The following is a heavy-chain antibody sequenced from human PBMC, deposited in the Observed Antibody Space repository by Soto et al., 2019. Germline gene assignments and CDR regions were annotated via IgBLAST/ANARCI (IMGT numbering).Heavy chain of an antibody. V-gene: IGHV1-69*01. CDR2: IIPIFGTA. D-gene: IGHD3-3*01. J-gene: IGHJ6*02. CDR3: ASWEKLRSSYYYYYYGMDV. CDR1: GGTFSSYA. Sequence: QVQLVQSGAEVKKPRSSVKDSCKASGGTFSSYAISWVRQAPGQGLEWMGGIIPIFGTANYAQKFQGRVTITADESTSTAYMELWSLRSEDTAVYSCASWEKLRSSYYYYYYGMDVWGQGTTVTVSS.